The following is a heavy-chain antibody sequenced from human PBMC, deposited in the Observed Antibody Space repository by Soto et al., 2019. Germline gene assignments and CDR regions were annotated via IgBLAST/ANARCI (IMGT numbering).Heavy chain of an antibody. CDR3: EKDWFYCSSTTCYFLDY. CDR1: GCTFSSYG. D-gene: IGHD2-2*01. CDR2: ISYDGSNK. Sequence: RVSLRLSCAASGCTFSSYGMHWVRQAPGKGLEWVAVISYDGSNKYYADSVKGRFTISRDNSKNTLYLQMNSLRAEDTAVYYCEKDWFYCSSTTCYFLDYRGPGTLGTLSS. V-gene: IGHV3-30*18. J-gene: IGHJ4*02.